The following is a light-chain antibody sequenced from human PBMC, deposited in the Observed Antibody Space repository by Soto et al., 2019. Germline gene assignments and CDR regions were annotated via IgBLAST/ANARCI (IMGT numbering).Light chain of an antibody. Sequence: EIVLTQSPGTLSLSPGERATLSCRVSQSVTNDYLAWNQQNPGQAPRLLIYGASKRATCIPDRFSGSGSGTDFTLTICSLQSEDCAVYYCQQYTNWPKTFGQGTKADVK. V-gene: IGKV3-20*01. CDR3: QQYTNWPKT. CDR1: QSVTNDY. J-gene: IGKJ1*01. CDR2: GAS.